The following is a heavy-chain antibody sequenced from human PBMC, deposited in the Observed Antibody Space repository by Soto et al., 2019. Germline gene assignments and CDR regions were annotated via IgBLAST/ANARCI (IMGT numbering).Heavy chain of an antibody. CDR2: IYYSEST. CDR1: GGSISSSSYY. D-gene: IGHD3-9*01. V-gene: IGHV4-39*01. CDR3: ARTYDILTCYSPYYGMDV. Sequence: QLQLPESGQGLVKPSETLSLPCTVYGGSISSSSYYWGWIRQPPRKGLLWSGSIYYSESTYYNPYLKSRVTTSVDTSKHQFSLKLSSVTAADTAVYYWARTYDILTCYSPYYGMDVWGQGTTVTVSS. J-gene: IGHJ6*02.